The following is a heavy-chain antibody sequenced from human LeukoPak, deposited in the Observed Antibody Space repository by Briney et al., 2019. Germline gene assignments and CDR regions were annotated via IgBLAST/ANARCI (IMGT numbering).Heavy chain of an antibody. CDR1: GFIFSDSG. Sequence: GGSLRLSXAASGFIFSDSGMQWVRQAPGKGLGWVAFIENDVSKKYYADSVKGRFSISRDNSKNTLYLQMNSLRAEDTAVYFCVRGGLTRFAFDIWGQGTVVTVSS. CDR3: VRGGLTRFAFDI. D-gene: IGHD3-10*01. V-gene: IGHV3-30*02. CDR2: IENDVSKK. J-gene: IGHJ3*02.